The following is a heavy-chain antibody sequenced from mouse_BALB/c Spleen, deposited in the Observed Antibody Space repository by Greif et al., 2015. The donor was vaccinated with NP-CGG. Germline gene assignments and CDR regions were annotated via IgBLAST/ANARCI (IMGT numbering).Heavy chain of an antibody. J-gene: IGHJ4*01. CDR1: GSTFSDYY. CDR3: ARDEVWRGAMDY. CDR2: ISDGGSYT. V-gene: IGHV5-4*02. D-gene: IGHD2-10*02. Sequence: EVKLMESGGGLVKPGGSLKLSCAASGSTFSDYYMYWVRQTPEKRLEWVATISDGGSYTYYPDSVKGRFTISRDNAKNNLYLQMSSLKSEDTAMYYCARDEVWRGAMDYWGQGTSVTVSS.